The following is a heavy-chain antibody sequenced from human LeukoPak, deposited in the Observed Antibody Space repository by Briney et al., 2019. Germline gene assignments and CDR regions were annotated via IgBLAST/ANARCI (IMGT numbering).Heavy chain of an antibody. D-gene: IGHD3-3*01. CDR2: IYTSGST. CDR1: GGSISSYY. V-gene: IGHV4-4*07. J-gene: IGHJ4*02. CDR3: ARHGITIFGVVIEFDY. Sequence: PSETLSLTCTVSGGSISSYYWSWIRQPAGKGLEWIGRIYTSGSTNYNPSLKSRVTISVDTSKNQFSLKLSSVTAADTAVYYCARHGITIFGVVIEFDYWGQGTLVTVSS.